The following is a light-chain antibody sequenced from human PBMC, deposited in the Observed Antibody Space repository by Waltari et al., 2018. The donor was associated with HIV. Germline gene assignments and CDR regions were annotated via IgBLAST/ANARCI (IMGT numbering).Light chain of an antibody. CDR1: QTIYHY. V-gene: IGKV1-39*01. Sequence: DIQMTQSPSSLSASIGDRVTITCRASQTIYHYLNWYQHEPGKPPKLLIYAASTLQRGVPSRFSASGSGTDFTLTINNLQPEDFATYYCQQSSDLPSTFGPGTKVDLK. J-gene: IGKJ3*01. CDR3: QQSSDLPST. CDR2: AAS.